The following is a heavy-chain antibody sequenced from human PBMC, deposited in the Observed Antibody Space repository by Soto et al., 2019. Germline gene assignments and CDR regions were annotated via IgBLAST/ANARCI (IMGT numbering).Heavy chain of an antibody. V-gene: IGHV3-15*07. CDR1: GFIFSNAW. CDR2: IKSKIDGGTT. J-gene: IGHJ4*02. D-gene: IGHD2-2*02. Sequence: GGSLRLSCAASGFIFSNAWINWVRQAPGKGLEWVGRIKSKIDGGTTDFAAPVRGRFAISRDDSKNIVYMQMNSLKIEDSGVYYCSGTDCYIPPDYWGQGTLVTVSS. CDR3: SGTDCYIPPDY.